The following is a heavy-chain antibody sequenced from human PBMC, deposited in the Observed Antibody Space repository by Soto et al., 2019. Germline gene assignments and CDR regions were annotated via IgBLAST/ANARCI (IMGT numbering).Heavy chain of an antibody. Sequence: PGGSLRLSCTASGFAFRSHAMQWVRQAPGKGLEWVAVISSDGATKYVADSLKGRFTISRDNFGSKLSLHMNNLRPADTVLYYWARSSIHIAAPRRLDRCGTGTLVTVSS. D-gene: IGHD2-15*01. V-gene: IGHV3-30*14. J-gene: IGHJ5*02. CDR3: ARSSIHIAAPRRLDR. CDR1: GFAFRSHA. CDR2: ISSDGATK.